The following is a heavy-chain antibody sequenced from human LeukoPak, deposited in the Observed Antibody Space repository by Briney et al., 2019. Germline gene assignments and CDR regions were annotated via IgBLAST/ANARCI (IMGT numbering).Heavy chain of an antibody. CDR3: ARGGAYYYDSSGYHY. V-gene: IGHV3-74*01. Sequence: GGSLRLSCAASGFTFSSYWMHWVRQAPGKGLVWVSRINSDGSSTSYADSVKGRFTISRDNAKNTLYLQMNSLRAEDTAVYYCARGGAYYYDSSGYHYWGQGTLVTVSS. J-gene: IGHJ4*02. CDR2: INSDGSST. D-gene: IGHD3-22*01. CDR1: GFTFSSYW.